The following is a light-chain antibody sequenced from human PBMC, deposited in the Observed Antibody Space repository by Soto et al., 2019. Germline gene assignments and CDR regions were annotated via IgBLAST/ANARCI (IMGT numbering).Light chain of an antibody. CDR2: LGS. CDR3: MQALQTPPWT. V-gene: IGKV2-28*01. CDR1: QSLLHSNGYNY. J-gene: IGKJ1*01. Sequence: DIVMTQSPLYLPVTPGEAASISCRSSQSLLHSNGYNYLDWYLQKPGQSPQLLIYLGSNRASGVPDRFSGSGSGTDFTLKISRVEAEDVGVYYCMQALQTPPWTFGQGTKVEIK.